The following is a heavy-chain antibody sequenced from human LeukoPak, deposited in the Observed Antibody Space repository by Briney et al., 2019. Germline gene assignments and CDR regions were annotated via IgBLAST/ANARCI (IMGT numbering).Heavy chain of an antibody. D-gene: IGHD2-2*01. J-gene: IGHJ3*02. Sequence: QPGGSLRLSCAASGFTFSSYGMHWVRQAPGKGLEWMAFIRYDGSNKYYADSVKGRFTISRDNSKNTLYLQMNSLRAEDTAVYYCAKDLPPAAIPPRPAFDIWGQGTMVTVSS. CDR1: GFTFSSYG. CDR2: IRYDGSNK. CDR3: AKDLPPAAIPPRPAFDI. V-gene: IGHV3-30*02.